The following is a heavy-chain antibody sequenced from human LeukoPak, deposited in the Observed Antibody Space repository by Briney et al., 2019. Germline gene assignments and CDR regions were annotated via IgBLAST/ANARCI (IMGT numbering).Heavy chain of an antibody. CDR1: GFTFDDYA. CDR2: ISWNSGSI. V-gene: IGHV3-9*01. Sequence: GGSLRLSCAAPGFTFDDYAMHWVRHAPGKGLEWVSGISWNSGSIGYADSVKGRFTISRDNAKNSLYLQMNSLRAEDTALYYCAKGQTYYDYVWGSYRQPFDYWGQGTLVTVSS. J-gene: IGHJ4*02. CDR3: AKGQTYYDYVWGSYRQPFDY. D-gene: IGHD3-16*02.